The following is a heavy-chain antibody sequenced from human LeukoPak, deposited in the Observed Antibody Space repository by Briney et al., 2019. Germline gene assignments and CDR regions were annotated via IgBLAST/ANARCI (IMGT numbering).Heavy chain of an antibody. D-gene: IGHD2-15*01. CDR3: ARDSAFSSYSN. CDR1: GFTINNNY. V-gene: IGHV3-53*01. CDR2: IYSDRST. J-gene: IGHJ1*01. Sequence: GGSLRLSCTASGFTINNNYVSWVRQAPGKGLEWVSIIYSDRSTYYPESVKGRFTISRDDSKNTLFLQMDSLRVEDTAIYYCARDSAFSSYSNWGQGALVTVSS.